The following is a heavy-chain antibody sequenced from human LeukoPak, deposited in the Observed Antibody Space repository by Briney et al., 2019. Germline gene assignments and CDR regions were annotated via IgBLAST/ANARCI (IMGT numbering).Heavy chain of an antibody. CDR2: IYTSGST. CDR3: ARNPGRGYWYFDL. V-gene: IGHV4-4*07. CDR1: GGSISSYY. Sequence: KPSETLSLTCTVSGGSISSYYWSWIRQPAGKGLGWIGRIYTSGSTNYNPSLKSRVTMSVDTSKNQFSLKLSSVTAADTAVYYCARNPGRGYWYFDLWGRGTLVTVSS. J-gene: IGHJ2*01.